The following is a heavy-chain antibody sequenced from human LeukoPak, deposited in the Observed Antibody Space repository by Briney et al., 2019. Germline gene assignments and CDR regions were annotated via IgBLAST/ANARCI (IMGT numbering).Heavy chain of an antibody. J-gene: IGHJ4*02. CDR3: AKSYYYDSSGYYWGWYFDY. V-gene: IGHV3-30-3*02. D-gene: IGHD3-22*01. Sequence: GGSLRLSCAASGFTFSSYAMHWVRQAPGKGLEWVAVISYDGSNKYYADSVKGRFTISRDNAKNTLYLQMNSLRAEDTAGYYCAKSYYYDSSGYYWGWYFDYWGQGTLVTVSS. CDR1: GFTFSSYA. CDR2: ISYDGSNK.